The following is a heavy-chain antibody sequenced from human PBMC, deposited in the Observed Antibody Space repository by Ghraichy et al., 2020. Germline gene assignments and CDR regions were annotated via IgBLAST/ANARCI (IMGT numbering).Heavy chain of an antibody. J-gene: IGHJ2*01. CDR2: IWYDGSNK. CDR3: ARDRRYYYDSSGNDWYFDL. CDR1: GFTFSSYG. Sequence: GESLNISCAASGFTFSSYGMHWVRQAPGKGLEWVALIWYDGSNKYYADSVKGRFTISRDNSKNTLYLQMNSLRAEDTAVYYCARDRRYYYDSSGNDWYFDLWGRGTLVTVSS. V-gene: IGHV3-33*01. D-gene: IGHD3-22*01.